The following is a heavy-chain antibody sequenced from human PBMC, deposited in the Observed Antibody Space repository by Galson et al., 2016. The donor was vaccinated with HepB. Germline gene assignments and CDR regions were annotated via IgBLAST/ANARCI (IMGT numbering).Heavy chain of an antibody. V-gene: IGHV5-51*01. D-gene: IGHD1-7*01. J-gene: IGHJ4*02. CDR1: GYSFTTYW. CDR3: ARRKNYAPDY. Sequence: QSGAEVKKPGESLKISCKASGYSFTTYWLGWVRQVPGKGLEWVGIIYPGDSDTRYSPSFQGQVTISADRSISTAYLQWSSLKASDTAMYYCARRKNYAPDYWGQGTLVTVAS. CDR2: IYPGDSDT.